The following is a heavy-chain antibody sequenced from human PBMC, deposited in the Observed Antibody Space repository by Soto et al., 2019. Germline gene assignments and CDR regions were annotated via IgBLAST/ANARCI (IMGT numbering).Heavy chain of an antibody. Sequence: GGSLRLSCAASGFTFSSYSVNWVRQAPGKGQEWVSSISSSSSYIYYADSVKGRFTISRDNAKNSLYLQMNSLRAEDTAVYYCARLFCSSTRCYPYYIHYSGQGTLVTVSS. CDR3: ARLFCSSTRCYPYYIHY. V-gene: IGHV3-21*01. CDR2: ISSSSSYI. D-gene: IGHD2-2*01. CDR1: GFTFSSYS. J-gene: IGHJ4*02.